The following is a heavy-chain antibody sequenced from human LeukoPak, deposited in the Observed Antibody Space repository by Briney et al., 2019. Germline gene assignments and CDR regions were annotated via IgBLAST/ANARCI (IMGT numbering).Heavy chain of an antibody. CDR2: IYYSGST. CDR3: ARRHSSGWPYYFDY. Sequence: SETLSLTCSVSGGSIINYYWSWIRQPPGKGLEWIGYIYYSGSTNYNPSLKSRVTISVDTSKNQFSLQLSSVTAADAAVYYCARRHSSGWPYYFDYWGQGTLVTVSS. D-gene: IGHD6-19*01. CDR1: GGSIINYY. J-gene: IGHJ4*02. V-gene: IGHV4-59*01.